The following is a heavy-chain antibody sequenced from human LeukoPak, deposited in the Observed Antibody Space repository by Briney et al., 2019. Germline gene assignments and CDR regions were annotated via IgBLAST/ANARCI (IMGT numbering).Heavy chain of an antibody. J-gene: IGHJ4*02. Sequence: PGGSLRLSCAASGFTVSNNYMSWVRQAPGKGLEWVSLIYRGGSTYYADSVKGRFTISRDNSKNTLYLQMNSLRAEDTAVYYCARHSAIVAPPDYWGQGTLVTVSS. CDR2: IYRGGST. V-gene: IGHV3-66*04. CDR3: ARHSAIVAPPDY. CDR1: GFTVSNNY. D-gene: IGHD2-2*01.